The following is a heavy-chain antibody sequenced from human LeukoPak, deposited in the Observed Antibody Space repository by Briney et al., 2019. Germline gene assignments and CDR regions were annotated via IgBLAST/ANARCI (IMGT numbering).Heavy chain of an antibody. D-gene: IGHD6-13*01. Sequence: SETLSLTCTVSGGSISSYYWSWIRQPPGKGLEWIGYIYYSGSTNYNPSLKSRVTISVDTSKNQFSLKLSSVTAADTAVYYCARGPYSSSWYKSGFFDYWGQGTLVTVSS. J-gene: IGHJ4*02. CDR3: ARGPYSSSWYKSGFFDY. CDR2: IYYSGST. V-gene: IGHV4-59*01. CDR1: GGSISSYY.